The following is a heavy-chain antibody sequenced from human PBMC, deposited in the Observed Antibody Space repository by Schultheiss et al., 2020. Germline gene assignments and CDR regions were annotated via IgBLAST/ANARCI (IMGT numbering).Heavy chain of an antibody. D-gene: IGHD2-15*01. CDR1: GGSISSYY. J-gene: IGHJ6*04. CDR3: ARGSGNCSGGSCPWRMYYYYGMDV. V-gene: IGHV4-59*01. Sequence: GSLRLSCTVSGGSISSYYWSWIRQPPGKGLEWIGYIYYSGSTNYNPSLKSRVTISVDTSKNQFSLKLSSVTAADTAVYYCARGSGNCSGGSCPWRMYYYYGMDVWGKGTTVTVSS. CDR2: IYYSGST.